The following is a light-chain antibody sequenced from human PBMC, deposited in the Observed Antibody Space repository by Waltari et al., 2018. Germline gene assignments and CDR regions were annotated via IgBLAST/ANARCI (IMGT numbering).Light chain of an antibody. CDR3: QQYYSYPSIT. V-gene: IGKV1-8*01. CDR2: AAS. J-gene: IGKJ2*01. Sequence: AIRMTQSPSSFSASTGDRVTITCRASQGISSYLAWYQQKPGKAPKLLIYAASTLQSGVPSRFSGSGSGTDFTLTISCLQSEDFATYYCQQYYSYPSITFSHGTKLEIK. CDR1: QGISSY.